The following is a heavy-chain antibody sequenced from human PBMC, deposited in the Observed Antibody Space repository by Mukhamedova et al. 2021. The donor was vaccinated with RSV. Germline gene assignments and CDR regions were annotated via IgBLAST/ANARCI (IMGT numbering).Heavy chain of an antibody. CDR1: LSNYQ. CDR3: ASDEMLGHFQV. J-gene: IGHJ1*01. CDR2: IYDSGRT. Sequence: LSNYQWTWVRQPAGKGLEWIGHIYDSGRTNYNPSLKSRVTMVLDMAKNQFSWKWTSVTAADTAVYYCASDEMLGHFQVWGQ. D-gene: IGHD5-24*01. V-gene: IGHV4-4*07.